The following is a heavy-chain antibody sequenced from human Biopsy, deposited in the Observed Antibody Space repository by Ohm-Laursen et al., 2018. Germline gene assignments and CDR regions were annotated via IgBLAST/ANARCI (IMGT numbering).Heavy chain of an antibody. V-gene: IGHV4-59*01. CDR3: ARGSNDFGGLYFPR. J-gene: IGHJ4*02. CDR1: GGSLSSYY. D-gene: IGHD4-23*01. Sequence: SETLSLTCPVSGGSLSSYYWSWIRQPPGKGLEWIGHISYTGYTSYNASLKSRVTISVDTSRNHFSLRLSSLTAADTAVYYCARGSNDFGGLYFPRWGQGTLLTVSS. CDR2: ISYTGYT.